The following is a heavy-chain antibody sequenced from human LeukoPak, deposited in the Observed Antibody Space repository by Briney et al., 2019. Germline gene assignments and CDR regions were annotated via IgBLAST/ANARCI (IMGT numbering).Heavy chain of an antibody. Sequence: SLSLSCTASGFTIGDYAMSWFRQAPGKGLEWVGFIKSNAYGGTTEYAASVNGRFTISRDDSKSIAYLQMNSLKTEDTAVYYCTRDLPALAYCGGDCYSSDAFDIWGQGTMVTVSS. J-gene: IGHJ3*02. CDR1: GFTIGDYA. CDR3: TRDLPALAYCGGDCYSSDAFDI. D-gene: IGHD2-21*02. CDR2: IKSNAYGGTT. V-gene: IGHV3-49*03.